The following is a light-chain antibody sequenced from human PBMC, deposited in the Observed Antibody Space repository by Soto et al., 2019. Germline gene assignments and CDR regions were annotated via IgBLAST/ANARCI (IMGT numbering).Light chain of an antibody. J-gene: IGLJ2*01. Sequence: QSALTQPRPVSGSPGQSVTISCTGTSSDVGAYNYVSWYQQHPGKAPKVLIYDVSKRPSGVPDRFSGSKSGNTASLTISGLQAEDEADYYCCSYTGIYTLLFGGGTKLTVL. CDR1: SSDVGAYNY. V-gene: IGLV2-11*01. CDR3: CSYTGIYTLL. CDR2: DVS.